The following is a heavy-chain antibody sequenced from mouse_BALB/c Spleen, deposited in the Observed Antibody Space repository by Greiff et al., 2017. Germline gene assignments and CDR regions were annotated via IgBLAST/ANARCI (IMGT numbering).Heavy chain of an antibody. CDR1: GFTFSSYG. J-gene: IGHJ3*01. CDR2: ISSGGSYT. V-gene: IGHV5-6*02. CDR3: ARGTGNDYDSAWFAY. D-gene: IGHD2-4*01. Sequence: VKLVESGGDLVKPGGSLKLSCAASGFTFSSYGMSWVRQTPDKRLEWVATISSGGSYTYYPDSVKGRFTISRDNAKNTLYLQMSSLKSEDTAMYYCARGTGNDYDSAWFAYWGQGTLVTVSA.